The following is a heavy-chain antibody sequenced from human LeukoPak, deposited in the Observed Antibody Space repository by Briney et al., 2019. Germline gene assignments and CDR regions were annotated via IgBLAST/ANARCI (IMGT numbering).Heavy chain of an antibody. CDR2: IIPIFGTA. D-gene: IGHD6-13*01. Sequence: SVKVSCKASGGTFSSYAISWVRQAPGQGLEWMGGIIPIFGTANYAQKFQGRVTITADKSASTAYMELSSLRSEDTAVYYCARSPIKDIAAASYYFDYWGQGTLVTVSS. V-gene: IGHV1-69*06. CDR1: GGTFSSYA. J-gene: IGHJ4*02. CDR3: ARSPIKDIAAASYYFDY.